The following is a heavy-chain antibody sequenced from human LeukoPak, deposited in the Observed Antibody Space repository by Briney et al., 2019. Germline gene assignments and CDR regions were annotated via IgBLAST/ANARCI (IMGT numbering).Heavy chain of an antibody. D-gene: IGHD6-13*01. Sequence: GGSLRLSCAASGFTFSSYGMHWVRQAPGKGLEWVAVIWYDGSNKYYADSVKGRFTISRDNSKNTLYLQMNSLRAEDTAAYYCARGGSSWSYYFDYWGQGTLVTVSS. CDR3: ARGGSSWSYYFDY. CDR1: GFTFSSYG. CDR2: IWYDGSNK. J-gene: IGHJ4*02. V-gene: IGHV3-33*01.